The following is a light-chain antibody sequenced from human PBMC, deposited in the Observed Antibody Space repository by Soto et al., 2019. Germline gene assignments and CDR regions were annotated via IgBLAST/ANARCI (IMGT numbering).Light chain of an antibody. J-gene: IGKJ5*01. CDR3: QQSYSTPPIT. CDR1: QRLLHSNGYNY. V-gene: IGKV1-39*01. Sequence: MTECPLSLPVTPGEPASISCRSSQRLLHSNGYNYLNWYQQKQGKAPKLXXYAASSLQSGVPSRFSGSGSGTDVALTISSLQPEDFATYYCQQSYSTPPITFGQGTRLEIK. CDR2: AAS.